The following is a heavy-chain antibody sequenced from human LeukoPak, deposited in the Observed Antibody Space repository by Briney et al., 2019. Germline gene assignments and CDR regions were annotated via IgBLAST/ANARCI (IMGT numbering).Heavy chain of an antibody. CDR2: ISDTGGNP. D-gene: IGHD3/OR15-3a*01. V-gene: IGHV3-23*01. CDR3: AKGTVHDC. CDR1: GFTFSSDA. J-gene: IGHJ4*02. Sequence: GGSLRLSCAASGFTFSSDAMNWVRQAPGKGLEWVSGISDTGGNPYYADSVKGRFTISRDKSTNTLDLQMNSLRAEDTAVYYCAKGTVHDCWGQGTLVTVS.